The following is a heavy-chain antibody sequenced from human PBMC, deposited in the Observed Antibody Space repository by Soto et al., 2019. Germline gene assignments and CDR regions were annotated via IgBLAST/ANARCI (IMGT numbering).Heavy chain of an antibody. V-gene: IGHV3-33*01. J-gene: IGHJ4*02. Sequence: QVQLVESGGGVVQPARSLRLSCAASGFTFSSYGMHWVRQATGKGLEWVAVLWSSSSTGTNEYYADSVKGRFTISRDNSKNMLYLQMNSLRGEDTAVYYCARVGGSYYFDPWGQGTLVTVSS. CDR2: LWSSSSTGTNE. CDR3: ARVGGSYYFDP. CDR1: GFTFSSYG. D-gene: IGHD3-16*01.